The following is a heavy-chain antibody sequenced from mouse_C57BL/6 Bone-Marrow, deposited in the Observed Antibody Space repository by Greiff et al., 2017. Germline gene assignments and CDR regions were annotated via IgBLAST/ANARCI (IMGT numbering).Heavy chain of an antibody. CDR2: ISSGGSYT. V-gene: IGHV5-6*01. D-gene: IGHD1-1*01. CDR1: GFTFSSYG. Sequence: EVQLVESGGDLVKPGGSLKLSCAASGFTFSSYGMSWVRQTPDKRLEWVATISSGGSYTYYPDSVKGRFTISRDNAKNTLYLQMSSLKSEDTAMYYCARHTAYYGSSLFDYWGQGTTLTVSS. CDR3: ARHTAYYGSSLFDY. J-gene: IGHJ2*01.